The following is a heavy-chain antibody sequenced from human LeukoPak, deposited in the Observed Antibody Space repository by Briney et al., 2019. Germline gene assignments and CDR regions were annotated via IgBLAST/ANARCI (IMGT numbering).Heavy chain of an antibody. V-gene: IGHV4-38-2*02. CDR1: GYSISTGYY. J-gene: IGHJ4*02. D-gene: IGHD5-12*01. CDR3: ARATVGTNPLFDY. CDR2: IYNTGST. Sequence: SETLSLTCTVSGYSISTGYYWGWIRQPPGKGLEWIGTIYNTGSTYYNPSIKSRVTISVDTSKNQLSLKLSSVTAADTAVYYCARATVGTNPLFDYWSQGTLVTVSS.